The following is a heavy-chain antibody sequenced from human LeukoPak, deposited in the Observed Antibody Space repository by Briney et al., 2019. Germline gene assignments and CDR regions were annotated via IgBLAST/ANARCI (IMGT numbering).Heavy chain of an antibody. J-gene: IGHJ5*02. V-gene: IGHV3-48*01. CDR3: ARDGWFGDYNWFDP. D-gene: IGHD3-10*01. Sequence: GGSLRLSCAASGFTFSSYSMNWVRQAPRKGLEWLSYISSASNTIYYADSVKGRFTISRDNAKNSLYLQMNNLRAEDTAVYYCARDGWFGDYNWFDPWGQGTLVTVSS. CDR2: ISSASNTI. CDR1: GFTFSSYS.